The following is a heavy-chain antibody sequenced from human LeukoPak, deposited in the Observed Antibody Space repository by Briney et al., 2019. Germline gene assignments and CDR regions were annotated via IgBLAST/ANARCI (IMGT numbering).Heavy chain of an antibody. CDR3: ARHTPRYGAGVDYFDY. J-gene: IGHJ4*02. Sequence: KPSETLSLTCTVSGYSISSGYYWGWIRQPPGKGLEWIGSIYHSGSTYYNPSLKSRVTISVDTSKNQFSLKLSSVTAADTAVYYCARHTPRYGAGVDYFDYWGQGTLVTVSS. D-gene: IGHD4-17*01. CDR1: GYSISSGYY. V-gene: IGHV4-38-2*02. CDR2: IYHSGST.